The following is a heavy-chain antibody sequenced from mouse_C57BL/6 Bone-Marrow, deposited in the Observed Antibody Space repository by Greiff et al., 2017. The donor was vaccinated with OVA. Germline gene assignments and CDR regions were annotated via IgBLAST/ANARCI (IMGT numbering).Heavy chain of an antibody. CDR3: ARVGSTVVEPHGMDY. CDR1: GYSFTDYN. D-gene: IGHD1-1*01. V-gene: IGHV1-39*01. CDR2: INPNYGTT. J-gene: IGHJ4*01. Sequence: EVKLVESGPELVKPGASVKISCKASGYSFTDYNMNWVKQSNGKSLEWIGVINPNYGTTSYNQKFKGKATLTVDQSSSTAYMQLNSLTSEDSAVYYCARVGSTVVEPHGMDYWGQGTSVTVSS.